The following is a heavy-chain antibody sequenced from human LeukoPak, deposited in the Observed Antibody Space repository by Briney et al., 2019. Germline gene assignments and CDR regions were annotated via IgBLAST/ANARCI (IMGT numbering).Heavy chain of an antibody. CDR1: GGSISSGDYY. V-gene: IGHV4-30-4*08. CDR2: VYYSGRT. Sequence: SQTLSLTCTVCGGSISSGDYYWRWIRQPPGKVVEGIGHVYYSGRTYYTPSRKSRLSVSVDTSKNQFSLKLSSVTAADTAVYYCARAVYSTSYHFDYWGQGTLLTVSS. D-gene: IGHD6-6*01. CDR3: ARAVYSTSYHFDY. J-gene: IGHJ4*02.